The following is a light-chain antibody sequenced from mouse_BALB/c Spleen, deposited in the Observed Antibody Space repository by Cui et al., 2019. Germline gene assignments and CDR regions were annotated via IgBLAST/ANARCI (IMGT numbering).Light chain of an antibody. J-gene: IGKJ2*01. CDR3: HQYHRSPPT. CDR1: SSVRSSY. V-gene: IGKV4-74*01. CDR2: STS. Sequence: QIVLTQSPAIMSASIGEWVTMTCTASSSVRSSYLHWCQQKPGSSPIRWIYSTSNLASGVPARFSGSGSGTYYSLTISSMEAEDAATYYCHQYHRSPPTFGGGTKLEIK.